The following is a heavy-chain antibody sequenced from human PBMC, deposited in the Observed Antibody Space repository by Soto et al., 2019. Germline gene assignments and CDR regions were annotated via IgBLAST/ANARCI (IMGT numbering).Heavy chain of an antibody. J-gene: IGHJ4*02. CDR1: GGSISSSSYY. D-gene: IGHD2-8*02. Sequence: SETLSLTCTVSGGSISSSSYYWVWIRQPPGKGLEWIGSFYYTGSTYYNPSLKSRVTISVDTSENQFSLKLSSVTAADTGVYYCAKTPTGYYDSWGQGILVTVSS. V-gene: IGHV4-39*01. CDR3: AKTPTGYYDS. CDR2: FYYTGST.